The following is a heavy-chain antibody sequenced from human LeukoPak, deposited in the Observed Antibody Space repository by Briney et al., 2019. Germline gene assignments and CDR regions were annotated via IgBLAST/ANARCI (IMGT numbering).Heavy chain of an antibody. CDR2: INGNGGTT. CDR3: AKFRSSNYFDY. J-gene: IGHJ4*02. D-gene: IGHD6-6*01. V-gene: IGHV3-23*01. CDR1: GFTFSSYA. Sequence: GGSLRLSCAASGFTFSSYALSWVRQAPGKGLEWVSTINGNGGTTYYADSVKGRFTISRDNSKNTLYLQMNSLRAEDTAVYYCAKFRSSNYFDYWGQGTLVTVSS.